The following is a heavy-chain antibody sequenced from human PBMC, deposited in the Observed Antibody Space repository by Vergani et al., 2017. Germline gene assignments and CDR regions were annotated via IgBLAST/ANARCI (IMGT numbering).Heavy chain of an antibody. CDR2: ISSSSSTI. J-gene: IGHJ4*02. CDR3: ARDYDFWSGYHDXFDY. CDR1: GFTFTSYS. V-gene: IGHV3-48*04. Sequence: EVQLVESGGGLVQPGGSLRLSCAASGFTFTSYSMNWVRQAPGKGLEWVSYISSSSSTIYYADSVKGRFTISRDNAKNSLYLQMSSLRAEDTAVYYCARDYDFWSGYHDXFDYWAREPWSPSPQ. D-gene: IGHD3-3*01.